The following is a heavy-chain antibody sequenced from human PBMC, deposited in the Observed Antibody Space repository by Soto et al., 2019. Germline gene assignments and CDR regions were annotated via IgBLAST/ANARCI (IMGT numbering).Heavy chain of an antibody. J-gene: IGHJ4*02. CDR2: IYYSGST. CDR3: ARIRNQWSPRGYYFDY. Sequence: SETLSLTCTVSGGSISSGDYYWSWIRQPPGKGLEWIGYIYYSGSTYYNPSLKSRVTISVDTSKNQFSLKLSSVTAADTAVYYCARIRNQWSPRGYYFDYWGQGTLVTVSS. D-gene: IGHD2-15*01. V-gene: IGHV4-30-4*01. CDR1: GGSISSGDYY.